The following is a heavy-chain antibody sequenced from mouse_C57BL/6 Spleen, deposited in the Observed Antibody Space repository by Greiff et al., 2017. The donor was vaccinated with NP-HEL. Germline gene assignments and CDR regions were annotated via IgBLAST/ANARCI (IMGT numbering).Heavy chain of an antibody. CDR1: GYTFTSYW. D-gene: IGHD4-1*01. Sequence: QVQLQQSGAELAKPGASVKLSCKASGYTFTSYWMHWVKQRPGQGLEWIGYLNPSSGYTKYNQKFKDKATLTADKSSSTAYMQLSSLTDEDSAVYYCARANWDRGFAYWGQGTLVTVSA. CDR2: LNPSSGYT. CDR3: ARANWDRGFAY. V-gene: IGHV1-7*01. J-gene: IGHJ3*01.